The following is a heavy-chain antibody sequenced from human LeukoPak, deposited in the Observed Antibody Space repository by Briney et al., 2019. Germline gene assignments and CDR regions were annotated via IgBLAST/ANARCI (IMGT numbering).Heavy chain of an antibody. D-gene: IGHD3-22*01. V-gene: IGHV5-51*01. CDR3: ARATYDSSGYYLNHFDY. CDR2: IYPGDAGT. CDR1: GYSFTSYW. Sequence: GESLKISCKGSGYSFTSYWIGWVLQMPGKGREWMGIIYPGDAGTRYSPSFQGRVTILADKSISTAYLQWSSLKASDTAMYYCARATYDSSGYYLNHFDYWGQGTLVTVSS. J-gene: IGHJ4*02.